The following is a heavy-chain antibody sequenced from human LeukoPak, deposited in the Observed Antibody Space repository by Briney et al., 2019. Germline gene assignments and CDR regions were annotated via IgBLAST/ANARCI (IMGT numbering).Heavy chain of an antibody. Sequence: GGSLRLSCAASGFTFSSYAMHWVRQAPGKGLEWVAVISYDGSNKYYADSVKGQFTISRDNSKNTLYLQMNSLRPEDTAVYYCARVKAVAGRVDYYYYVMDVWGQGTTVTVSS. CDR2: ISYDGSNK. CDR1: GFTFSSYA. D-gene: IGHD6-19*01. V-gene: IGHV3-30-3*01. J-gene: IGHJ6*02. CDR3: ARVKAVAGRVDYYYYVMDV.